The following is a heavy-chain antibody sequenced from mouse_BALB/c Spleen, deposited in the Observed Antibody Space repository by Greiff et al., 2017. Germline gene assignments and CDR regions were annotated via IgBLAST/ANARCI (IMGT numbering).Heavy chain of an antibody. V-gene: IGHV1-15*01. Sequence: VQLQQSGAELVRPGASVTLSCKASGYTFTDYEMHWVKQTPVHGLEWIGAIDPETGGTAYNQKFKGKATLTADKSSSTAYMELRSLTSEDSAVYYCTRVDGNLWFAYWGQGTLVTVSA. CDR1: GYTFTDYE. CDR2: IDPETGGT. D-gene: IGHD2-1*01. CDR3: TRVDGNLWFAY. J-gene: IGHJ3*01.